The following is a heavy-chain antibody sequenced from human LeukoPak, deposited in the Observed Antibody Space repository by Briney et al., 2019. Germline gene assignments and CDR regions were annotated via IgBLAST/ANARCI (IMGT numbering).Heavy chain of an antibody. CDR3: ARGRYYDSSGYYNYYYYYMDV. J-gene: IGHJ6*03. V-gene: IGHV3-21*01. CDR1: GFTFSSYS. Sequence: GGSLRLSCAASGFTFSSYSMNWVRQAPGKGLEWVSSISSSSSYIYCADSVKGRFTISRDNAKNSLYLQMNSLRAEDTAVYYCARGRYYDSSGYYNYYYYYMDVWGKGTTVTVSS. D-gene: IGHD3-22*01. CDR2: ISSSSSYI.